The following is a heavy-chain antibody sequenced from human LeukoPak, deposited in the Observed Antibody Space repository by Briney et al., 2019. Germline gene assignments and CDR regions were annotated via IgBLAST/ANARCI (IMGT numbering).Heavy chain of an antibody. J-gene: IGHJ5*02. V-gene: IGHV3-23*01. D-gene: IGHD3-3*01. CDR3: AKMDDDFWSGYFGRNWFDP. CDR1: GFTFSSFA. CDR2: VSGSGDTT. Sequence: GGSLRLSCAASGFTFSSFAMSWVRQAPGKGLEWVSSVSGSGDTTYYADSVKGRFTISRDNSKNTLYLQMNSLRAEDTAVYYCAKMDDDFWSGYFGRNWFDPWGQGTLVTVSS.